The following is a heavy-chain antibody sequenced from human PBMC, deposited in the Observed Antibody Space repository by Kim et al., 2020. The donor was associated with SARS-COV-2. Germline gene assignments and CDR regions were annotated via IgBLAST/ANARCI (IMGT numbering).Heavy chain of an antibody. CDR3: ASAPALYGSGSYHYHYGLDV. J-gene: IGHJ6*02. CDR1: GYTLTELS. Sequence: ASLKVSCKVSGYTLTELSMHWVRQAPGKGLEWMGGFDPEDGETIYAQKFQGRVTMTEDTSTDTAYMELSSLRSEDTAVYYCASAPALYGSGSYHYHYGLDVWGQGTTVTVSS. CDR2: FDPEDGET. D-gene: IGHD3-10*01. V-gene: IGHV1-24*01.